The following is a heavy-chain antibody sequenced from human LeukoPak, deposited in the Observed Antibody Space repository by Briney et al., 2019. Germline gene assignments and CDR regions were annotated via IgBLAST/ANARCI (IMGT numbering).Heavy chain of an antibody. CDR1: GFALNGYS. D-gene: IGHD2-2*01. CDR3: ARGLGYCTSTTCLLPFDY. V-gene: IGHV3-48*01. Sequence: GGSLRLSCAASGFALNGYSMNWVRQAPGKGLVWISYISGDSTNIFYADSVKGRFTVSRDNSKNTLYLQMNSLRAEDTAMYYCARGLGYCTSTTCLLPFDYWGQGTLVTVSS. CDR2: ISGDSTNI. J-gene: IGHJ4*02.